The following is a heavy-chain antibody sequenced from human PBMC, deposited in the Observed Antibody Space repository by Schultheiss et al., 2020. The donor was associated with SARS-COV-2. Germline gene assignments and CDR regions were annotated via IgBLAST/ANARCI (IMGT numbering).Heavy chain of an antibody. CDR3: ARSYGDYPEYYFDY. J-gene: IGHJ4*02. CDR1: GFSLSTSGVG. CDR2: IDWDDDK. Sequence: SGPTLVKPTQTLTLTCTFSGFSLSTSGVGVGWIRQPPGKALEWLALIDWDDDKHYSTSLKTRLTISKDTSKNQVVLTMTNMDPVDTATYYCARSYGDYPEYYFDYWGQGTLVTVSS. D-gene: IGHD4-17*01. V-gene: IGHV2-70*01.